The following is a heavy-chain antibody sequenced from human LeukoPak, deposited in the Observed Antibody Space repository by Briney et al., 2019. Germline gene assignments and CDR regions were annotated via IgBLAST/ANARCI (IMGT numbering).Heavy chain of an antibody. CDR2: IKQDGSEK. CDR1: GFTFSSYG. J-gene: IGHJ4*02. CDR3: ARTYYYDSSGYLNIGGPFDY. V-gene: IGHV3-7*01. D-gene: IGHD3-22*01. Sequence: GRSLRLSCAASGFTFSSYGMHWVRQAPGKGLEWVANIKQDGSEKYYVDSVKGRFTISRDNAKNTLYLQMNSLRTEDTAVYYCARTYYYDSSGYLNIGGPFDYWGQGTLVTVSS.